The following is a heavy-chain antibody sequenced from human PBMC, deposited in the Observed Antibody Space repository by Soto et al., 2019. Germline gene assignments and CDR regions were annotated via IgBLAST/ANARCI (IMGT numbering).Heavy chain of an antibody. CDR1: GFSLTTSGVG. CDR3: AHDSRGFYGFDY. CDR2: IYWDEDK. D-gene: IGHD6-19*01. Sequence: QITLKESGPTLVKPTQTLTLTCTFSGFSLTTSGVGVGWIRQPPGKALEWLALIYWDEDKRYSPSLKNRLTIAKDTSKHQVFLIMTNVDPLDTATYYCAHDSRGFYGFDYWGQGTLVTVSS. J-gene: IGHJ4*02. V-gene: IGHV2-5*02.